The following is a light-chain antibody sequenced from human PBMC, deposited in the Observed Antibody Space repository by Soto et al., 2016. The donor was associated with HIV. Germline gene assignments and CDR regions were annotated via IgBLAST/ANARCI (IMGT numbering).Light chain of an antibody. J-gene: IGLJ2*01. CDR1: NIRRKS. Sequence: SYVLTQPPSISVAPGKTATITCGGDNIRRKSVNWYRPSGIPGRFSGSNSGNAATLTITKVEFGDEADYYCQVWDERSDAVVFAGGTKVTVL. V-gene: IGLV3-21*04. CDR3: QVWDERSDAVV.